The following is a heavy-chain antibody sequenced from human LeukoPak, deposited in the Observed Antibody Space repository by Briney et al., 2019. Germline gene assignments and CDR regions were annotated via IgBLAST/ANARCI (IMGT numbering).Heavy chain of an antibody. D-gene: IGHD1-7*01. CDR1: GFTFSSYA. CDR2: ISGSGGST. Sequence: GGSLRLSCAASGFTFSSYAMSWVRQAPGKGLEWVSAISGSGGSTYYAGSVKGRFTISRGNAKNSLYLQMNSLRAEDTAVYYCARMNYVSSGWGAPFDYWGQGTLVTVSS. J-gene: IGHJ4*02. V-gene: IGHV3-23*01. CDR3: ARMNYVSSGWGAPFDY.